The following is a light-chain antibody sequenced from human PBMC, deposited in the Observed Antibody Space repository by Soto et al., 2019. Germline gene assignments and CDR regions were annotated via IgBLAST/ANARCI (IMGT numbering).Light chain of an antibody. CDR1: SSDIGGHNY. J-gene: IGLJ2*01. V-gene: IGLV2-14*01. CDR3: SSYTTRNTLDVV. CDR2: EVS. Sequence: QSALTQPASVSGSPGQSITISCIGTSSDIGGHNYVSWYQQHPGKAPKLMIYEVSNRPSGVSNRFSGSKSGNTASLTISGLQAEDEDDYYCSSYTTRNTLDVVFGGGTKLTVL.